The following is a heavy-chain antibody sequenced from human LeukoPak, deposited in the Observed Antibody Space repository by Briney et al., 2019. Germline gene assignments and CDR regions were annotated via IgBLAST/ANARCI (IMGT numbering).Heavy chain of an antibody. D-gene: IGHD3-22*01. CDR2: ISSSSSTI. CDR3: AREKTEYYYDRKIGFDI. V-gene: IGHV3-48*01. Sequence: GGSLRLSCAASGFTFSSYSMNWVRQAPGKGLEWVSYISSSSSTIYYADSVKGRFTISRDNAKNSLYLQMNSLRAEDTAVYYCAREKTEYYYDRKIGFDIWGQGTMVTVSS. CDR1: GFTFSSYS. J-gene: IGHJ3*02.